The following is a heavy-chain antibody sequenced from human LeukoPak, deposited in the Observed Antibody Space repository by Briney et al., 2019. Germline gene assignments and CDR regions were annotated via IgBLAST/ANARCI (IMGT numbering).Heavy chain of an antibody. Sequence: PGGSLRLSCAASGFTFISYAIHWVRQAPGKGLEWVAVISYDGSNKYYADSVKGRFTISRDNSKNTLYLQMNSLRAEDTAVYYCARDDSSGYRLYYYMDVWGKGTTVTVSS. CDR1: GFTFISYA. D-gene: IGHD3-22*01. CDR3: ARDDSSGYRLYYYMDV. CDR2: ISYDGSNK. J-gene: IGHJ6*03. V-gene: IGHV3-30*04.